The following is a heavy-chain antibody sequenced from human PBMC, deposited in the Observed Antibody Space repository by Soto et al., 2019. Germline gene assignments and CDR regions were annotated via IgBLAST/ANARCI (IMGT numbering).Heavy chain of an antibody. V-gene: IGHV1-18*04. CDR2: ISAYNGNT. D-gene: IGHD6-19*01. J-gene: IGHJ5*02. Sequence: SPVKASFKASCYTFTSHGISWGRQGPGQGVEWMGWISAYNGNTNYAQKLQGRVTMNTDTSTSTAYMELRSLRSEDTAVYYCAREQRIAVAGRGGWFDPWGQGTLVTVSS. CDR1: CYTFTSHG. CDR3: AREQRIAVAGRGGWFDP.